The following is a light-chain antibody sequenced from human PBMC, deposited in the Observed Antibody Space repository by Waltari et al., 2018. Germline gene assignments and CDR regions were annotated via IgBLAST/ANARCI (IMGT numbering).Light chain of an antibody. CDR3: QQYGTTLWT. Sequence: ESALKQSPGVLSLSPGERAALSCRARQGVSSNLLAWYQQKPGQAPRLLIYCVSTRATGVPDRFRGSGSGTDFTLTISRLEPEDFAVYYCQQYGTTLWTFGRGTKVEIK. CDR1: QGVSSNL. CDR2: CVS. J-gene: IGKJ1*01. V-gene: IGKV3-20*01.